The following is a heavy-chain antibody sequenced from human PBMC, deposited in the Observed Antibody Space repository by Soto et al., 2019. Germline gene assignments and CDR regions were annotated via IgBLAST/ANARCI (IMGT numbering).Heavy chain of an antibody. J-gene: IGHJ2*01. D-gene: IGHD3-9*01. Sequence: QVQLQQWGAGPLRPLETLSLTCGVSGGSFSGYYWAWIRQAPGKGLEWIGEINDRGSINYNPSLKSRDSISDDTSKNPYTLKIRSVTAADTAVYYCARESHDILTGPPWVWYFDLWGRGTLVTVSS. CDR2: INDRGSI. V-gene: IGHV4-34*01. CDR3: ARESHDILTGPPWVWYFDL. CDR1: GGSFSGYY.